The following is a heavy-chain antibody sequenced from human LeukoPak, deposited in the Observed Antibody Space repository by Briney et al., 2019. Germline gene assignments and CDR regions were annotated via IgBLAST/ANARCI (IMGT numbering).Heavy chain of an antibody. Sequence: PSETLSLTCAVYGGSFSGYYWSWIRQPPGKGLEWIGEINQSGSTNYNPSLKSRVTISVDTSKNQFSLKLSSVTAADTAVYYCARVKYYYGSGPFDYWGQGTLVTVSS. CDR3: ARVKYYYGSGPFDY. V-gene: IGHV4-34*01. CDR1: GGSFSGYY. CDR2: INQSGST. J-gene: IGHJ4*02. D-gene: IGHD3-10*01.